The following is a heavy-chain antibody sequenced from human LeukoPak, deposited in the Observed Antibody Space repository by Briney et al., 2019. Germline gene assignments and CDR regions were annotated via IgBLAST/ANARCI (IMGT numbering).Heavy chain of an antibody. CDR3: ARTTSMTASGYDY. CDR2: INPDTGDK. D-gene: IGHD2-21*02. CDR1: GYTFTNYH. J-gene: IGHJ4*02. Sequence: ASVKVSCKASGYTFTNYHINWVRPASGQGLEWMTWINPDTGDKGYARKFQDRVTITTDTSISTAYMELSSLSSEDTAVYLCARTTSMTASGYDYWGQGTLVTVSS. V-gene: IGHV1-8*03.